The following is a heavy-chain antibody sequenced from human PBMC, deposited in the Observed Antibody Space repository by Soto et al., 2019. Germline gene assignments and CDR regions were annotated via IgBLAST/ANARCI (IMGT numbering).Heavy chain of an antibody. Sequence: QVQLVQSGAEVKKPGSSVKVSCKASGGTFSSYAISWVRQAPGQGLEWMGGIIPIFSTANYAQKFQGRVTITADESTSTAYMELSSLRSEDTAVYYCARGTSRGYSHGKGGAFDIWGQGTMVTVSS. CDR1: GGTFSSYA. J-gene: IGHJ3*02. CDR3: ARGTSRGYSHGKGGAFDI. D-gene: IGHD5-18*01. V-gene: IGHV1-69*01. CDR2: IIPIFSTA.